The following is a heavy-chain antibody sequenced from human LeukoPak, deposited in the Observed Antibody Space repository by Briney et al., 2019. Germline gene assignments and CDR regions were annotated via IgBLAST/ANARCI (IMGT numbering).Heavy chain of an antibody. CDR1: GYTFTSYG. J-gene: IGHJ4*02. D-gene: IGHD2-8*02. CDR2: ISTLYGNK. V-gene: IGHV1-18*01. CDR3: ARARSRASTWYWDH. Sequence: SVKVSCKASGYTFTSYGISWVRQAPGQGPEWMGWISTLYGNKNFAQKFQGRVTMTSDTSTSTAYLELASLTSDDSAIYYCARARSRASTWYWDHWGQGTLVTVSS.